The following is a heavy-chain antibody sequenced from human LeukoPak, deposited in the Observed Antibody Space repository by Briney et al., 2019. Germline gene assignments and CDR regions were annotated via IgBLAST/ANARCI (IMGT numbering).Heavy chain of an antibody. Sequence: PSETLSLTCTVSGGSISSSSYDWGWIRQPPGKGLEWIGSIYYSGSTYYNPSLKSRVTISVDTSKNQFSLKLSSVTAADTAVYYCAGTIVVVTATPPDAFDIWGQGTMVTVSS. CDR3: AGTIVVVTATPPDAFDI. J-gene: IGHJ3*02. CDR1: GGSISSSSYD. D-gene: IGHD2-21*02. V-gene: IGHV4-39*01. CDR2: IYYSGST.